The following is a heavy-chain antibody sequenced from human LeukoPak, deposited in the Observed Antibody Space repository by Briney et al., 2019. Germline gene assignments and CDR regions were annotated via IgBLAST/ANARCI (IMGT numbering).Heavy chain of an antibody. V-gene: IGHV3-23*01. Sequence: GGTLRLSCAASGFTFSSYGMSWVRQAPGKGLEWVSAISGSGGSTYYADSVKGRFTISRDNSKNTLYLQMNSLRAEDTAVYYCAKGYSGSYSWYYFDYWGQGTLVTVSS. D-gene: IGHD1-26*01. CDR2: ISGSGGST. CDR1: GFTFSSYG. CDR3: AKGYSGSYSWYYFDY. J-gene: IGHJ4*02.